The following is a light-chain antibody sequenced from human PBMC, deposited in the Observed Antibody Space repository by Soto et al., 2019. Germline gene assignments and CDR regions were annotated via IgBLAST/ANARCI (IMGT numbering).Light chain of an antibody. CDR2: KAS. CDR3: QQYDYYPYT. CDR1: QSISSW. J-gene: IGKJ2*01. V-gene: IGKV1-5*03. Sequence: DIQMTQSPSTLSASVGERVTITCRASQSISSWLAWYQQKSGEAPKILIYKASSLESGVPSRFSGSGSGTEFTLTISSLQPDDFASYYCQQYDYYPYTFGQGTKLEIK.